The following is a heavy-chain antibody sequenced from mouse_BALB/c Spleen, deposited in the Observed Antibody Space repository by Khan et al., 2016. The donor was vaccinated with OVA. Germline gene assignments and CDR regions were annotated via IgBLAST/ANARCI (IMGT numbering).Heavy chain of an antibody. CDR2: VSTGGSYT. V-gene: IGHV5-6*01. CDR1: GFTFSTYG. D-gene: IGHD1-1*01. Sequence: EVELVESGGDLVKPGGSLKLSCAASGFTFSTYGMSWVRQAPDKRLEWVATVSTGGSYTYYPDSVTGRFTISRDNAKNTLFLQMSGLRSEDTAMFYCTRRAYYCDTEGFAYWGQGTLVTVSA. CDR3: TRRAYYCDTEGFAY. J-gene: IGHJ3*01.